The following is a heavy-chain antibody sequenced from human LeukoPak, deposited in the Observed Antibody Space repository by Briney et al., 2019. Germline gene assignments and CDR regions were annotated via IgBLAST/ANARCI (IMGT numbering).Heavy chain of an antibody. CDR1: GYTFTNYD. V-gene: IGHV1-8*01. D-gene: IGHD3-22*01. CDR3: ASRVYDSSGYYDFDY. J-gene: IGHJ4*02. Sequence: ASVEVSCKASGYTFTNYDINWVRQATGQGLEWMGWMNPDSGNTGYAQKFQGRVTMTRDTSISTAYMELSSLRSEDTAVYYCASRVYDSSGYYDFDYWGQGTLVTVSS. CDR2: MNPDSGNT.